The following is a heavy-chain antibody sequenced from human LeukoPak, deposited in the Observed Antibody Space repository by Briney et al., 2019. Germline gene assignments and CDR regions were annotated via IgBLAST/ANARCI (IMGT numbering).Heavy chain of an antibody. V-gene: IGHV3-66*01. CDR1: GFTFNNSA. J-gene: IGHJ4*02. Sequence: GGSLRLSCAASGFTFNNSAMSWVRQAPGKGLEWVSIIYSDGSTYYRDSVKGRFTISRDNSKSTLYLQMNSLRAEDTAVYYCAREGLRLGALSLYIDSWGQGTLVTVSS. CDR2: IYSDGST. D-gene: IGHD3-16*02. CDR3: AREGLRLGALSLYIDS.